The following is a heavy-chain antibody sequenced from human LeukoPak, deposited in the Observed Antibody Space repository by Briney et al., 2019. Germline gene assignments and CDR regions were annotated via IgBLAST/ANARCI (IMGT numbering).Heavy chain of an antibody. CDR2: LNPNSGNT. CDR3: ARHSYIMGAGKGAFDP. D-gene: IGHD1-26*01. Sequence: GASVKVSCKASGYTFTNYDINWVRQAPGQGLEWMGWLNPNSGNTGYAQKFQGRVTMTSSTSMSTAYMELSSLRSEDTAVYYCARHSYIMGAGKGAFDPWGQGTLVTVSS. CDR1: GYTFTNYD. J-gene: IGHJ5*02. V-gene: IGHV1-8*01.